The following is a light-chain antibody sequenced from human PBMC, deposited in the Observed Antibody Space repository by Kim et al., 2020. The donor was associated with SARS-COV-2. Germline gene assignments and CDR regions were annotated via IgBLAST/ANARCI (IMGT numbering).Light chain of an antibody. J-gene: IGLJ2*01. CDR2: DVS. V-gene: IGLV2-14*03. CDR3: FSYTSSSTLV. Sequence: QSALTQPASVSGSPGQSTTISCTGTSSDIGANNFVSWYQQHPGKAPKLMIYDVSDRPSGVSDRFSGFKSGNTASLTISGLQAEDEADYYCFSYTSSSTLVFGGGTQLTV. CDR1: SSDIGANNF.